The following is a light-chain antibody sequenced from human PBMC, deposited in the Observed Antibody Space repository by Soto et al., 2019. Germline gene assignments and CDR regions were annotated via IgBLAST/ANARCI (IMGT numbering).Light chain of an antibody. Sequence: QSVLTQPASVSGSPGQSITISCTGTSSDVGGYNYVSWYQQHPGKAPKLMIYDVSNRPSGVSNRFSGSKSGNTASLTISGLRAEDEADYYCSSYTSSSTWVFGTGTKVTVL. V-gene: IGLV2-14*01. CDR1: SSDVGGYNY. CDR3: SSYTSSSTWV. CDR2: DVS. J-gene: IGLJ1*01.